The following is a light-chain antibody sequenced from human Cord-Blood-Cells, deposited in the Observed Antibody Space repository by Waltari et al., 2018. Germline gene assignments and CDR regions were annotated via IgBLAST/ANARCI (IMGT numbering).Light chain of an antibody. V-gene: IGKV3-11*01. Sequence: EIVLTQSPATLSLSPGERATLSCRASQSVSSYLDWYQQKPGQAPRLLIYDASNRATGSPARFSGSGSGTDFTLTISSLEPEDFAVYYCQQRSNWLYTFGQGTKLEIK. J-gene: IGKJ2*01. CDR1: QSVSSY. CDR2: DAS. CDR3: QQRSNWLYT.